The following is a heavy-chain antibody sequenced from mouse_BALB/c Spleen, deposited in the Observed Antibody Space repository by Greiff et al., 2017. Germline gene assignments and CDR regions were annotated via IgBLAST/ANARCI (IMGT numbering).Heavy chain of an antibody. CDR3: ARAPYGSPLFDY. CDR2: IDPANGNT. J-gene: IGHJ2*01. Sequence: EVQLQQSGAELVKPGASVKLSCTASGFNIKDTYMHWVKQRPEQGLEWIGRIDPANGNTKYDPKFQGKATITADTSSNTAYLQLSSLTSEDTAVYYCARAPYGSPLFDYWGQGTTLTVSS. D-gene: IGHD1-1*01. CDR1: GFNIKDTY. V-gene: IGHV14-3*02.